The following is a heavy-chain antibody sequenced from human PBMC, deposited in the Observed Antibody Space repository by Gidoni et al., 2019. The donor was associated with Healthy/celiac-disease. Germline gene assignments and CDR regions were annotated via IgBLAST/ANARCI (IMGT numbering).Heavy chain of an antibody. D-gene: IGHD3-3*01. CDR2: IYYSGST. CDR3: ARAYYDFWSGYYRGNWFDP. CDR1: GGPISSGDYY. Sequence: QVQLQESGPGLVKPSQTLSLTCTVSGGPISSGDYYWSWIRQPPGKGLEWIGYIYYSGSTYYNPSLKSRVTISVDTSKNQFSLKLSSVTAADTAVYYCARAYYDFWSGYYRGNWFDPWGQGTLVTVSS. V-gene: IGHV4-30-4*01. J-gene: IGHJ5*02.